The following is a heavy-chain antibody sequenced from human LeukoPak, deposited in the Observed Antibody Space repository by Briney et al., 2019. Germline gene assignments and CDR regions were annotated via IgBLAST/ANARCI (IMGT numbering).Heavy chain of an antibody. CDR3: ARMGLLWFGELFSYYYMDV. J-gene: IGHJ6*03. Sequence: ASVKVSCKASGYTFTSYYMHWGRQAPGHGLERRGVINPSVGIASNAQRCQGRVTMTRDTSTSTVYMELSSLRSEDTAVYYCARMGLLWFGELFSYYYMDVWGKGTTVTVSS. CDR2: INPSVGIA. D-gene: IGHD3-10*01. V-gene: IGHV1-46*01. CDR1: GYTFTSYY.